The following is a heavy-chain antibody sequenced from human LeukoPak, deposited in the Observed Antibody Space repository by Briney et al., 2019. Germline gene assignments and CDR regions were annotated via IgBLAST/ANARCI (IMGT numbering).Heavy chain of an antibody. CDR3: ARIPAAGPTGF. CDR1: GFTFSSSA. D-gene: IGHD6-13*01. V-gene: IGHV3-48*02. Sequence: GGSLRLSCAASGFTFSSSAMNWVRQAPGKGLEWVSYISPGSSTMYYADSVKGRFTISRDNAKNSLYLQMSRLRDEDTAVYYCARIPAAGPTGFWGQGTLATVSS. CDR2: ISPGSSTM. J-gene: IGHJ4*02.